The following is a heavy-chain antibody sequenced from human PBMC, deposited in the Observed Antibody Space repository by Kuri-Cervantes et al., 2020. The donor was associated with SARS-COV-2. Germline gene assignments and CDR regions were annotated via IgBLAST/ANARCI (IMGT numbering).Heavy chain of an antibody. D-gene: IGHD3-10*01. J-gene: IGHJ4*02. Sequence: SETLSLTCAVSGYSISSGYYWGWIRQPPGKGLEWIGSINHSGSTNYNPSLESRVTISVDTSKNQFSLKLSSVTAADTAVYYCARGRGYYYGSGSVWGQGTLVTVSS. CDR2: INHSGST. CDR1: GYSISSGYY. V-gene: IGHV4-38-2*01. CDR3: ARGRGYYYGSGSV.